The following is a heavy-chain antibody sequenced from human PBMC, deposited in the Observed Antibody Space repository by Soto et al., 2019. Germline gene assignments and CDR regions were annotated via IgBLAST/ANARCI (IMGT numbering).Heavy chain of an antibody. Sequence: GASVKVSCKASGGTFSSYAISWVRQAPGQGLEWMGGIIPIFGTANYAQKFQGRVTITADESTSTAYMELSSLRSEDTAVYYCARDNFSGYLNWFDPWGQGTLVTAPQ. D-gene: IGHD3-9*01. V-gene: IGHV1-69*13. CDR1: GGTFSSYA. CDR2: IIPIFGTA. J-gene: IGHJ5*02. CDR3: ARDNFSGYLNWFDP.